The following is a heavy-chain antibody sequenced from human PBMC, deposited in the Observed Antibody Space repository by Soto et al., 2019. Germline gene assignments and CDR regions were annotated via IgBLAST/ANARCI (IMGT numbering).Heavy chain of an antibody. D-gene: IGHD2-2*01. V-gene: IGHV4-59*01. CDR3: ARDLGYCSSTSCFPWFDP. J-gene: IGHJ5*02. CDR1: GGSISSYY. CDR2: MYYSGST. Sequence: PSETLSLTCTVSGGSISSYYWSWIRQPPGKGLEWIGYMYYSGSTNYNPSLKSRVTISVDTSKNQFSLKLSSVTAADTAVYYCARDLGYCSSTSCFPWFDPWGQGTLVTVSS.